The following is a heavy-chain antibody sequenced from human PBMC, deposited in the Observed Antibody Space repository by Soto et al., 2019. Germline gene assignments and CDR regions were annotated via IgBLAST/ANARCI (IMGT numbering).Heavy chain of an antibody. CDR1: GYSFSAYW. V-gene: IGHV5-51*01. Sequence: EVQLVQSGAEVKKPGESLKISCKGSGYSFSAYWIGWVRQMPGKGLEWMGIIYPGDSDTRYSPSFQGQVTISADKSIXTAYLPWSSLKASDTAMYYCASGSGSGYLADWFDPWGQGTLVTVSS. J-gene: IGHJ5*02. CDR3: ASGSGSGYLADWFDP. D-gene: IGHD3-22*01. CDR2: IYPGDSDT.